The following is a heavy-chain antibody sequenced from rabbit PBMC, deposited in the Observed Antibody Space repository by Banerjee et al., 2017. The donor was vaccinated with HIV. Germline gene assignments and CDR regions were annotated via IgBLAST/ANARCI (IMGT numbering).Heavy chain of an antibody. J-gene: IGHJ4*01. CDR1: GFSFSSSYY. CDR3: ARGAVTTDANDL. D-gene: IGHD4-1*01. CDR2: IYTGSSGTT. Sequence: QEQLEESGGDLVKPEGSLTLTCTASGFSFSSSYYMCWVRQAPGKGLEWIGCIYTGSSGTTYYANWAKGRFTISRTSSTTVTLQMTSLTAADTATYFCARGAVTTDANDLWGQGTLVTVS. V-gene: IGHV1S45*01.